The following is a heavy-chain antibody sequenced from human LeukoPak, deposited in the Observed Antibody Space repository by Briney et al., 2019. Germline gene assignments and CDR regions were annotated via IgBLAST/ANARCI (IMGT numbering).Heavy chain of an antibody. CDR2: INPAGDHT. J-gene: IGHJ4*02. Sequence: ASVKVSCQASGFTFTHYHMHWVRQAPGQGLEWMGIINPAGDHTKYAQKFQGRVTMTRATSTSTAYRELSSLGSEDTAFYYCEREVNVEMDYWGQVTLVTV. D-gene: IGHD5-24*01. CDR3: EREVNVEMDY. CDR1: GFTFTHYH. V-gene: IGHV1-46*01.